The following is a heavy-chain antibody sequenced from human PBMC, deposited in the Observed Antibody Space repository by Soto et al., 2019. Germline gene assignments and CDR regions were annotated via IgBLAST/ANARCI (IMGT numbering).Heavy chain of an antibody. CDR3: ARDGKITEHGDHDAFDI. J-gene: IGHJ3*02. D-gene: IGHD3-16*01. V-gene: IGHV3-33*01. CDR1: GFTFSSYG. Sequence: QVQLVESGGGVVQPGRSLRLSCAASGFTFSSYGMHWVRKAPGKGLEWVAVIWYDGSNKYDADSVKGRFTISRDNSKNTLSLQMNRLRDEDTAVYYCARDGKITEHGDHDAFDIWGQGTMVTVSS. CDR2: IWYDGSNK.